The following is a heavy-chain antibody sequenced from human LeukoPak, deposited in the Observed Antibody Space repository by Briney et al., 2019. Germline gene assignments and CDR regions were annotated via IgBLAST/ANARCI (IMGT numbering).Heavy chain of an antibody. Sequence: GESLQISCKGSGYSFTSYWIGWVRQMPGKGLEWMGIIYPGDSDTRYSPSFQGQVTISADKSISTAYLQWSSLKASDTAMYYCARGLSSSWYYYYYGMDVWGQGTTATVSS. V-gene: IGHV5-51*01. CDR1: GYSFTSYW. CDR3: ARGLSSSWYYYYYGMDV. CDR2: IYPGDSDT. J-gene: IGHJ6*02. D-gene: IGHD6-13*01.